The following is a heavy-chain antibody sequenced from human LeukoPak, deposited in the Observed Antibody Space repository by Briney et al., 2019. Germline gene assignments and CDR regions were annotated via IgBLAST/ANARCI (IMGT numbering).Heavy chain of an antibody. D-gene: IGHD3-10*01. CDR1: GFTFSSYG. J-gene: IGHJ4*02. Sequence: GGSLRLSCAASGFTFSSYGMHWVRQAPGKGLEWVAFIRYDGSNKYYADSVKGRFTISRDNSKNTLYLQMNSLRAEDTAVYYCAKDLRAVVLWFGEYYDYWGQGTLVTVSS. V-gene: IGHV3-30*02. CDR3: AKDLRAVVLWFGEYYDY. CDR2: IRYDGSNK.